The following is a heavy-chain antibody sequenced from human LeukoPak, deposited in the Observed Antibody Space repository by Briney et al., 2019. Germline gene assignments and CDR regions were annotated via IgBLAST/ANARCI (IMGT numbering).Heavy chain of an antibody. CDR3: ARDYYDSSGYYSDY. J-gene: IGHJ4*02. D-gene: IGHD3-22*01. CDR2: ISSSSSYI. CDR1: GFTFSSYG. V-gene: IGHV3-21*01. Sequence: PGRSLRLSCAASGFTFSSYGMHWVRQAPGKGLEWVSSISSSSSYIYYADSVKGRFTISRDNAKNSLYLQMNSLRAEDTAVYYCARDYYDSSGYYSDYWGQGTLVTVSS.